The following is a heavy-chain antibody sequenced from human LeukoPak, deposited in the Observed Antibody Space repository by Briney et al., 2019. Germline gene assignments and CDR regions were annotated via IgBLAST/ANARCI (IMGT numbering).Heavy chain of an antibody. J-gene: IGHJ3*02. CDR1: GFTVSSNY. CDR3: ARDSLRRNAFDI. D-gene: IGHD4-17*01. CDR2: IYSGGST. Sequence: GGSLRLSCATSGFTVSSNYMSWVRQAPGKGLEWVSVIYSGGSTYYADSVKGRFTISRDNSKNTLYLQMNSLRAEDTAVYYCARDSLRRNAFDIWGQGTMVTVSS. V-gene: IGHV3-53*01.